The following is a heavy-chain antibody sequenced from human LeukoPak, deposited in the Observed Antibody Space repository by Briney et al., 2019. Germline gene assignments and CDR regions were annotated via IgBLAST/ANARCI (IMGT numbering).Heavy chain of an antibody. J-gene: IGHJ4*02. V-gene: IGHV3-48*01. CDR1: GFTFNTYT. D-gene: IGHD6-19*01. CDR3: ARGSQVAGNGWSSRRHYYFDY. Sequence: PGGSLRLSCAASGFTFNTYTMSWVRQAPGKGLEWVSYISGSSGIIDYADSVRGRFTISRDNAKNSLYLQMNSLRAEDTAVYYCARGSQVAGNGWSSRRHYYFDYWGQGTLVTVSS. CDR2: ISGSSGII.